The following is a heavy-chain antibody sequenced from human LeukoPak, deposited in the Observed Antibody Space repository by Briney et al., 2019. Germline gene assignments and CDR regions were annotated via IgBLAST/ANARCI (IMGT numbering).Heavy chain of an antibody. Sequence: SETLSLTCSVSGGSVSSGNYFWGRIRQPPGKGLEWIGNINYLGSTAYNPSLKSRITTSVDTSKHQFSLKLTSVTAADTAVYYCARLSKGRYFDYFFDYWGQGTLVTVSS. D-gene: IGHD3-9*01. CDR1: GGSVSSGNYF. V-gene: IGHV4-39*01. CDR2: INYLGST. J-gene: IGHJ4*02. CDR3: ARLSKGRYFDYFFDY.